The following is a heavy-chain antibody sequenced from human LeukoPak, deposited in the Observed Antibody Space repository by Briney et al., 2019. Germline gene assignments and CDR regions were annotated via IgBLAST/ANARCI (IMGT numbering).Heavy chain of an antibody. CDR1: GFTFSSYS. Sequence: GGSLILSCAASGFTFSSYSMNWVRQAPGKGLEWISFISSSGSPIYYAGSVTGRFTISRDNGKNSLYLQMNSLRDEDTAVYYCARGVEGSYYYDSSGKGNALDIWGQGTMVTVSS. CDR3: ARGVEGSYYYDSSGKGNALDI. V-gene: IGHV3-48*02. J-gene: IGHJ3*02. D-gene: IGHD3-22*01. CDR2: ISSSGSPI.